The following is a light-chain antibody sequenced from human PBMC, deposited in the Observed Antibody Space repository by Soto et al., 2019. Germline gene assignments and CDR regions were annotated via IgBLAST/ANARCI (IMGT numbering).Light chain of an antibody. CDR1: QSVSSY. Sequence: ELVLTQSPATLSLSPGERATLACRASQSVSSYLAWYQQTPGQAPRLLIYDASNRATGIPARFSGSGFGTDFTLTISSLEPEDFAVYYCQQRSNWPGTFGQGTKVEI. V-gene: IGKV3-11*01. CDR2: DAS. CDR3: QQRSNWPGT. J-gene: IGKJ1*01.